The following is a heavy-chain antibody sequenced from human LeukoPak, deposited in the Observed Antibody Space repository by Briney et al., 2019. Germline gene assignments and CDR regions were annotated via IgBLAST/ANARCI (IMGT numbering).Heavy chain of an antibody. J-gene: IGHJ4*02. CDR3: AKGGGARPFDY. V-gene: IGHV3-23*01. D-gene: IGHD3-16*01. Sequence: GGSLRLSCAASGFIFSNYAMTWVRQAPGKGLEWVSAISGSGGSTYSADSVKGRFTISRDNSKNTLYLQMNSLRAEDTAVYYCAKGGGARPFDYWGQGTLVTVSS. CDR2: ISGSGGST. CDR1: GFIFSNYA.